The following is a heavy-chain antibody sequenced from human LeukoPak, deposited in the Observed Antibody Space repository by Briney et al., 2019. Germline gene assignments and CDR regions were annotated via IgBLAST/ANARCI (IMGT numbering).Heavy chain of an antibody. J-gene: IGHJ5*02. CDR1: GYTFTNYA. CDR3: ARGVYSSSWYGWFDP. Sequence: ASVKISCKASGYTFTNYAVHWVRQAPGHRLEWMGWINAGNGNTKYSQEVQDRVTITRDTSASTAYMELSSLRSEDMAVYYCARGVYSSSWYGWFDPWGQGTLVTVSS. V-gene: IGHV1-3*03. CDR2: INAGNGNT. D-gene: IGHD6-13*01.